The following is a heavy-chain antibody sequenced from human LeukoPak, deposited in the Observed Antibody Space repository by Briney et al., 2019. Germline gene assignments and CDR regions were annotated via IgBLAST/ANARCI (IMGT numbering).Heavy chain of an antibody. V-gene: IGHV3-66*01. Sequence: PGGSLRLSCAASEFTVSSNYMSWVRQAPGKGLEWVSVIYSGGSTYYADSVKGRFTISRDNSKNTLYLQMNSLRAEDTAVYYCARDSHYYGSGSYANLLFNYWGQGTLVTVSS. D-gene: IGHD3-10*01. CDR1: EFTVSSNY. CDR2: IYSGGST. CDR3: ARDSHYYGSGSYANLLFNY. J-gene: IGHJ4*02.